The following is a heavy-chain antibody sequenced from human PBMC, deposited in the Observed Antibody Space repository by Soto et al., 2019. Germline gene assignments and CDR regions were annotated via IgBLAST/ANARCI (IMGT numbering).Heavy chain of an antibody. J-gene: IGHJ4*02. V-gene: IGHV4-39*01. CDR3: ARRYTGSYYDY. D-gene: IGHD1-26*01. Sequence: QLQLQESGPGLVKPSETLSLTCTVSGGSISTPNYYWGWIRQPPGKGLEWIGSIYYSGSTYYNPSLKSRVTISVDTSRTQFSLRLTSATAADTAVYYCARRYTGSYYDYWGQGTLVTVSS. CDR2: IYYSGST. CDR1: GGSISTPNYY.